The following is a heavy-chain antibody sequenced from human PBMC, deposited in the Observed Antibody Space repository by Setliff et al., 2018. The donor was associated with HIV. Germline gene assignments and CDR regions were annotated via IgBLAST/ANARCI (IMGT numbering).Heavy chain of an antibody. V-gene: IGHV3-7*03. CDR2: IKQDGSEK. CDR1: GFTFSAYW. CDR3: ATLRDKSLPF. J-gene: IGHJ4*02. Sequence: GGSLRLSCAASGFTFSAYWMTWVRQAPGKGLEWVANIKQDGSEKYYVDSVKGRFSISRDNTKNSLYLQMNSLRAEDTAVYYCATLRDKSLPFWGQGTLVTVSS. D-gene: IGHD2-15*01.